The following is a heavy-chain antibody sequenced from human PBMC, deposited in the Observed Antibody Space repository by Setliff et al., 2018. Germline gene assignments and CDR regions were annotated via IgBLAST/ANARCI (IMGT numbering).Heavy chain of an antibody. V-gene: IGHV4-34*01. Sequence: PSETLSLTCAAYGGTFSDYYWTWIRQPPGKGLEWVGEINHRGSTNYNPSLKSRVTISVDTSKDQFSLKVISMTAADTAVYYCARGRNIAARLLDSWGQGARVTVSS. CDR1: GGTFSDYY. D-gene: IGHD6-6*01. J-gene: IGHJ4*02. CDR2: INHRGST. CDR3: ARGRNIAARLLDS.